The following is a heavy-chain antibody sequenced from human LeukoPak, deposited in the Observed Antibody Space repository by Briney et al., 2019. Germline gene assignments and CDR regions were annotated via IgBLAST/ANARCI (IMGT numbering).Heavy chain of an antibody. Sequence: ASETLSLTCTVSGGSISSSFYYWGWIRQPPGKGLEWIGSIYYSGSTYYNPSLKSRVTISGDTSKNQFSLKLNSVTAADTAVYYCARRPLLTYHFDYWGQGTLVTVSS. CDR3: ARRPLLTYHFDY. CDR2: IYYSGST. V-gene: IGHV4-39*01. CDR1: GGSISSSFYY. D-gene: IGHD3-9*01. J-gene: IGHJ4*02.